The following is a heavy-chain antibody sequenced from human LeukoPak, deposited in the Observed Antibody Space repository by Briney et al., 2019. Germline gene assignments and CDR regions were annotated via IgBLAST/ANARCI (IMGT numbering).Heavy chain of an antibody. CDR2: IIPFFGTP. J-gene: IGHJ3*02. CDR3: ARGAYYYDSSGYYSGAFDI. V-gene: IGHV1-69*05. CDR1: GGTFSSYA. Sequence: SVTVSCKASGGTFSSYALSWVRQAPGQGLAWMGRIIPFFGTPNFAQLFQGRVTIATDESTSTAYMELSSLRSEDTAVYYCARGAYYYDSSGYYSGAFDIWGQGTMVTVSS. D-gene: IGHD3-22*01.